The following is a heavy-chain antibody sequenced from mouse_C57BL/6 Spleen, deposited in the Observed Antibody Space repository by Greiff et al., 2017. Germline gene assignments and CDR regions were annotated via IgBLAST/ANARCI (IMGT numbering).Heavy chain of an antibody. V-gene: IGHV7-3*01. J-gene: IGHJ2*01. D-gene: IGHD2-10*01. CDR2: IRNKANGYTT. Sequence: VQLKESGGGLVQPGGSLSLSCAASGFTFTDYYMSWVRQPPGKALEWLGFIRNKANGYTTEYSASVKGRFTISRDNSQSILYLQMNALRAEDSATYYCARSYYGNFDYWGQGTTLTVSS. CDR3: ARSYYGNFDY. CDR1: GFTFTDYY.